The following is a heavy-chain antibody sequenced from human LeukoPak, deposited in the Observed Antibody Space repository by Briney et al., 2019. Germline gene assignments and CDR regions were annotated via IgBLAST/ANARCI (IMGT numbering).Heavy chain of an antibody. CDR3: ARGGYYGSGNDFRFDP. Sequence: SETLSLTCTVSGYSISTGYYWDWIRQPPGKGLEWIGTFYHGGSTYYNPSLKSRVTISVDTSKNQFSLKLSSVTAADTAVYYCARGGYYGSGNDFRFDPWGQGTLVTVSS. D-gene: IGHD3-10*01. J-gene: IGHJ5*02. CDR2: FYHGGST. CDR1: GYSISTGYY. V-gene: IGHV4-38-2*02.